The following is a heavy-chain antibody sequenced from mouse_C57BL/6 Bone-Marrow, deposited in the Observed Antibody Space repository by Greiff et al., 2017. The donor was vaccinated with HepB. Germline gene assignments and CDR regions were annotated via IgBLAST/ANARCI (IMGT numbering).Heavy chain of an antibody. J-gene: IGHJ3*01. CDR2: ISSGGSYT. D-gene: IGHD2-5*01. CDR1: GFTFSSYG. Sequence: EVHLVESGGDLVKPGGSLKLSCAASGFTFSSYGMSWVRQTPDKRLEWVATISSGGSYTYYPDSVKGRFTISRDNAKNTLYLQMSSLKSEDTAMYYCARLGAYYSNPFAYWGQGTLVTVSA. CDR3: ARLGAYYSNPFAY. V-gene: IGHV5-6*01.